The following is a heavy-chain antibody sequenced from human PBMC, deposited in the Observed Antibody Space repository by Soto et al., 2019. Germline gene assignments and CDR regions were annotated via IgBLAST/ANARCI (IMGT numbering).Heavy chain of an antibody. D-gene: IGHD3-22*01. V-gene: IGHV1-8*01. Sequence: ASVKVSCKASGYTFTSYDINWVRQATGQRIEWMGWINPNNGNTRYAQKYQGRLTLTSDTPGNTAYLELNSLISEDTAVYYCATPQDYDGCLDSWGQGTLVTVSS. CDR2: INPNNGNT. J-gene: IGHJ4*02. CDR3: ATPQDYDGCLDS. CDR1: GYTFTSYD.